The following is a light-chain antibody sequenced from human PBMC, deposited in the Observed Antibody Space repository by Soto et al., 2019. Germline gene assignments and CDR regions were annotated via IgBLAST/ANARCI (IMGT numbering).Light chain of an antibody. CDR2: EVN. Sequence: QSALTQPASVSGSPGQSITISCTGTSSDIGSYNYVSWYQQHPGQAPKLMIYEVNIRPSGVSNRFSGSESGNTASLTISGLQAEDEADYYCSAFTTSSTLVVFGGGTKLTVL. CDR3: SAFTTSSTLVV. CDR1: SSDIGSYNY. V-gene: IGLV2-14*01. J-gene: IGLJ2*01.